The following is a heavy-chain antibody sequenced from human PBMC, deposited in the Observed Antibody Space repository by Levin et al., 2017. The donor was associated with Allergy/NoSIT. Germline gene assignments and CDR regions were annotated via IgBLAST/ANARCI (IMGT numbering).Heavy chain of an antibody. CDR2: IYHSGST. D-gene: IGHD6-13*01. V-gene: IGHV4-30-2*01. Sequence: SCAVSGGSISSGGYSWSWLRQPPGKGLEWIGYIYHSGSTYYNPSLKSRVTISVDRSKNQFSLKLSSVTAADTAVYYCARDSSPTLDWYFDLWGRGTLVTVSS. CDR1: GGSISSGGYS. CDR3: ARDSSPTLDWYFDL. J-gene: IGHJ2*01.